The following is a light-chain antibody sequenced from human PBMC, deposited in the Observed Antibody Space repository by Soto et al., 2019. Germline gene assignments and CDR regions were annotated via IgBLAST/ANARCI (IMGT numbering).Light chain of an antibody. CDR2: AAS. J-gene: IGKJ1*01. Sequence: IQMTHSPSSLSASVGDRVAITCRASQSISSYLNWYQQKPGKAPKLLIYAASSLQSGVPSRFSGSGSGTDFTLTISRLQPEDFATYYCQQSYSTPRTFGQGTKVDIK. CDR3: QQSYSTPRT. V-gene: IGKV1-39*01. CDR1: QSISSY.